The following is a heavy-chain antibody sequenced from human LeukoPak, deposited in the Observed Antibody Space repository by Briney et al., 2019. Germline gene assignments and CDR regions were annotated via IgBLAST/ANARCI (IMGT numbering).Heavy chain of an antibody. Sequence: GGSLRLSCAASGFTFSTYDMHWVRQATGKGLEWVSAIGTAGDTYYPGSVQGRFTISRENAKNSLYLQMNSLRAGDTAVYYCARGTRYCSNTRCYFFDYWGQGTLVTVSS. CDR3: ARGTRYCSNTRCYFFDY. V-gene: IGHV3-13*04. D-gene: IGHD2-2*01. J-gene: IGHJ4*02. CDR1: GFTFSTYD. CDR2: IGTAGDT.